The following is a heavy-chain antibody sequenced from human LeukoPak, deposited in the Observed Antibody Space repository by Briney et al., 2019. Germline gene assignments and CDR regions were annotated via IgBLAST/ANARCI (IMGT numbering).Heavy chain of an antibody. Sequence: VGSLRLSCAASGFTLSNYLMHWVRHAPGKGLVWVSRVNGDGSATNYADSVKGRFTISRDNAKNTLYLQMNSPRPEDTAVYYCARNHYGSVDYWGQGTLVTVSS. D-gene: IGHD3-10*01. CDR2: VNGDGSAT. CDR3: ARNHYGSVDY. J-gene: IGHJ4*02. CDR1: GFTLSNYL. V-gene: IGHV3-74*01.